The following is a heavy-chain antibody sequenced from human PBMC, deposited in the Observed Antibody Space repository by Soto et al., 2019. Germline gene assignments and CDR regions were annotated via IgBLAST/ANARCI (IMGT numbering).Heavy chain of an antibody. D-gene: IGHD2-15*01. CDR2: ISSSGSTR. J-gene: IGHJ4*02. Sequence: PGGSLRLSCAASGFTFSSYEMSWVRQAPGKGLEWVSYISSSGSTRYYADSVKGRFTISRDNAKNSLSLQMNSLRAEDTALYYCARDGIRGSYFDYWGQGTLVTVSS. CDR1: GFTFSSYE. CDR3: ARDGIRGSYFDY. V-gene: IGHV3-48*03.